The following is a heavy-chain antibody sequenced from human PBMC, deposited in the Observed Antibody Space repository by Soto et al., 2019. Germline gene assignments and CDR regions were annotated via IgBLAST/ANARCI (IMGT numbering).Heavy chain of an antibody. V-gene: IGHV6-1*01. D-gene: IGHD3-3*01. Sequence: QTLSRTCAISWESVSSHSAARNWIRQSPSSGLEWLGRTYYRSKCYNDYAVSLKSRITINPDTSKNQFSLQMNSVTPEDTAVYYCARMTIFGVVISSPYYYYGMDVWGQGSTVTVTS. J-gene: IGHJ6*02. CDR2: TYYRSKCYN. CDR3: ARMTIFGVVISSPYYYYGMDV. CDR1: WESVSSHSAA.